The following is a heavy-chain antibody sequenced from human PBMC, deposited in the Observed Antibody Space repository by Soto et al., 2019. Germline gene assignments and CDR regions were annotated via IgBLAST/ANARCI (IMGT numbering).Heavy chain of an antibody. Sequence: PGGSLRLSCAASGFSFSNYWMHWVRQAPGKGLVWVSRINSDGSGTSYADSVKGRFTISRDNAKSTLYLQMNSLRAEDTAVYYCARDKEVFDIWGQGTMVTVSS. CDR1: GFSFSNYW. CDR3: ARDKEVFDI. V-gene: IGHV3-74*01. J-gene: IGHJ3*02. CDR2: INSDGSGT.